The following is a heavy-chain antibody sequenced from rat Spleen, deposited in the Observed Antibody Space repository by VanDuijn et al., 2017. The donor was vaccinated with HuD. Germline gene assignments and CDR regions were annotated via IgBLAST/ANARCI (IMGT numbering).Heavy chain of an antibody. V-gene: IGHV5-7*01. CDR2: ITYDGSNT. Sequence: EVKLVESDGGLVQPGRSLKLSCVASGFTFSDYYMAWVRQAPTKGLEWVATITYDGSNTYYRDSVRGRFTISRDNAKSTLYLQMDSLRSEDTATYYCARHRNLGYWHFDFWGPGTMVTVSS. CDR1: GFTFSDYY. CDR3: ARHRNLGYWHFDF. J-gene: IGHJ1*01. D-gene: IGHD4-6*01.